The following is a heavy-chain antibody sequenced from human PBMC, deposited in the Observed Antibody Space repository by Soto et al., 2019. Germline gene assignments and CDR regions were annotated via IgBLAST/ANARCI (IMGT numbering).Heavy chain of an antibody. J-gene: IGHJ4*02. CDR1: GGSINNYY. D-gene: IGHD5-12*01. CDR2: IYYSGTH. CDR3: ARVQMATLYFDH. V-gene: IGHV4-59*01. Sequence: SETLSLTCYVSGGSINNYYWSWVRQPPGKGLEWIGYIYYSGTHNYNPSLESRLTIPVDTSKNQFSLSLSSVTAADTAVYYCARVQMATLYFDHWGQGTLVTVSS.